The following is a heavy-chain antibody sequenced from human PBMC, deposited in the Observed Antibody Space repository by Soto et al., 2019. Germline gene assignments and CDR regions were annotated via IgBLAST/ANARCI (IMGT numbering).Heavy chain of an antibody. CDR3: ARTILWFGELFLFDY. CDR1: GFSLSNARMG. J-gene: IGHJ4*02. Sequence: QVTLKESGPVLVKPTETLTLTCTVSGFSLSNARMGVSWIRQPPGKALEWLAHIFSNDAKSYSTSLKSRLTISKDTSKSQVVLTMTNMDPVDTATYYCARTILWFGELFLFDYWGQGTLVTVSS. D-gene: IGHD3-10*01. V-gene: IGHV2-26*01. CDR2: IFSNDAK.